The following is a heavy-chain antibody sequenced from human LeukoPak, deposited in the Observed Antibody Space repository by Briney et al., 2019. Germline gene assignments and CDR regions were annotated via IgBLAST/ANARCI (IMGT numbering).Heavy chain of an antibody. Sequence: SVKVSCKASGGTFSSYAISWVRQAPGQGLEWMGGIIPIFGTANYAQKFQGRVTITAGESTSTAYMELSSLRSEDTAVYYCARSRYGSGSYYYWGQGTLVTVSS. V-gene: IGHV1-69*13. CDR2: IIPIFGTA. J-gene: IGHJ4*02. CDR3: ARSRYGSGSYYY. CDR1: GGTFSSYA. D-gene: IGHD3-10*01.